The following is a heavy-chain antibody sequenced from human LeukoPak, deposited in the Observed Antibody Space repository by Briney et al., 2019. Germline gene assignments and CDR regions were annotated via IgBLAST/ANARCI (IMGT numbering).Heavy chain of an antibody. CDR2: IIPIFGTA. J-gene: IGHJ6*03. Sequence: ASVKVSCKASGGTFSSYAISWVRQAPGQGLEWMGGIIPIFGTANYAQKFQGRVTITTDESTSTAYMELSSLRSEDTAVYYCARDLRWGVAGKYYMDVWGKGTTVTVSS. D-gene: IGHD6-19*01. V-gene: IGHV1-69*05. CDR1: GGTFSSYA. CDR3: ARDLRWGVAGKYYMDV.